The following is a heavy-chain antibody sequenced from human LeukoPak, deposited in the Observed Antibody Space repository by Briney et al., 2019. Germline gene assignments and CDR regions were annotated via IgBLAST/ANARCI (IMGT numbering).Heavy chain of an antibody. V-gene: IGHV4-39*01. J-gene: IGHJ4*02. Sequence: SETLSLTCTVSGGSIRSSNNYWGWIRQPPGKGLEWIGEINHSGSTNYNPSLKSRVTISVDTSKNQFSLKLSSVTAADTAVYYCARHVWNYYDSSGKPIDYWGQGTLVTVSS. CDR3: ARHVWNYYDSSGKPIDY. CDR2: INHSGST. D-gene: IGHD3-22*01. CDR1: GGSIRSSNNY.